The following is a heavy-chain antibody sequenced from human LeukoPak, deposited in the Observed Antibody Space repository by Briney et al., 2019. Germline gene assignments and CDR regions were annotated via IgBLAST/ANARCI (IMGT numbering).Heavy chain of an antibody. CDR3: AVPYYYDSSGYYYEGHFDY. CDR1: GGTFSSYA. V-gene: IGHV1-69*13. J-gene: IGHJ4*02. CDR2: IIPIFGTA. D-gene: IGHD3-22*01. Sequence: ASVKVSCKASGGTFSSYAISWVRQAPGQGLEWMGGIIPIFGTANYAQKFQGRVTITADESTSTAYMELSSLRSEDTAVYYCAVPYYYDSSGYYYEGHFDYWGQGTLVTVSS.